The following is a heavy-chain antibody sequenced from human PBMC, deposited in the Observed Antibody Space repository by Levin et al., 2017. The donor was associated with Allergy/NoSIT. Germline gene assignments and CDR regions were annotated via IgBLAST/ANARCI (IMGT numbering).Heavy chain of an antibody. CDR2: ISGYNGDT. V-gene: IGHV1-18*01. J-gene: IGHJ4*02. CDR1: GYPFTSFG. Sequence: PGASVKVSCKASGYPFTSFGISWVRQAPGQGLEWMGWISGYNGDTNYVEKFQGRVTMTTDTSTTTAYMELRSLRSDDTAIYYCARDLKQMLPGVNQPGFDYWGQGTLVTVSS. CDR3: ARDLKQMLPGVNQPGFDY. D-gene: IGHD3-10*01.